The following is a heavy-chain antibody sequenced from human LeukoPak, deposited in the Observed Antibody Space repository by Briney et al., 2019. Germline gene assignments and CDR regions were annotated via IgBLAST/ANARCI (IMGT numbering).Heavy chain of an antibody. J-gene: IGHJ6*03. CDR1: GDIFNSYS. D-gene: IGHD1-26*01. Sequence: SVKVSCKASGDIFNSYSISWVRQAPGQGLEWMGWIIPMFGSANYAQTFQDRVTITTDQSTSTAYMELSSLSSEDTAVYYCARVGRSRGSLPNSYYYMDVWGTGTTVTVSS. CDR2: IIPMFGSA. V-gene: IGHV1-69*05. CDR3: ARVGRSRGSLPNSYYYMDV.